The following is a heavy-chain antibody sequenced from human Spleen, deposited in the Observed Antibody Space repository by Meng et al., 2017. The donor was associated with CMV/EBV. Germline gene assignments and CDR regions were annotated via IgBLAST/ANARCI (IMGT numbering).Heavy chain of an antibody. D-gene: IGHD2-2*01. CDR1: GGSFSSSTYY. V-gene: IGHV4-39*07. CDR2: IYYSGST. J-gene: IGHJ6*02. CDR3: ARGETVVVVPDYYYGMDV. Sequence: GSLRLSCTVSGGSFSSSTYYWGWIRQPPGKGLEWIGSIYYSGSTYYTPSLKSRVTMSIDTSRTQFSLRLSSVTAADTAVYYCARGETVVVVPDYYYGMDVWGQGTTVTVSS.